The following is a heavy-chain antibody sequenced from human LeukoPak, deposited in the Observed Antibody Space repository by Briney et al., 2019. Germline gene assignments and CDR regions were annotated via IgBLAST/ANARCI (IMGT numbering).Heavy chain of an antibody. V-gene: IGHV3-30*18. CDR2: ISYEGSDE. CDR1: AFTFSSYA. CDR3: AKDRHYESNVLGY. D-gene: IGHD3-22*01. J-gene: IGHJ4*02. Sequence: SGGSLRLSCAASAFTFSSYAMHWVRQAPGKGLELVALISYEGSDEYYADSVKGRFTISRDNSKNTLYLQMNSLRAEDTAVYYCAKDRHYESNVLGYWGQGTLVTVSS.